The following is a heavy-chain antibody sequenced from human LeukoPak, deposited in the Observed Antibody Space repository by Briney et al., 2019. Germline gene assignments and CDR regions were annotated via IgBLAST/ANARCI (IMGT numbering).Heavy chain of an antibody. V-gene: IGHV3-15*01. CDR2: IKSKTDGGTT. CDR3: TTDFRDFWSGYYYMDV. D-gene: IGHD3-3*01. Sequence: WIRQAPGKGLEWVGRIKSKTDGGTTDYAAPVKGRFTISRDDSKNTLYLQMNSLKTEDTAVYYCTTDFRDFWSGYYYMDVWGKGTTVTVSS. J-gene: IGHJ6*03.